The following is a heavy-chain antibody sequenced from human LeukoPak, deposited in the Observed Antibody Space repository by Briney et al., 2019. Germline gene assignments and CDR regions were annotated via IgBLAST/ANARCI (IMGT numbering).Heavy chain of an antibody. D-gene: IGHD1-26*01. CDR1: GFTFSSYG. CDR2: IRYDGSNE. Sequence: GGSLRLSCAASGFTFSSYGMHWVRQAPGKGLEWVAFIRYDGSNEYYADSVKGRFTISRDNSKNTLYLQMNSLRAEDTAVYYCAKDLQEPQTYYYYMDVWGKGTTVTISS. CDR3: AKDLQEPQTYYYYMDV. J-gene: IGHJ6*03. V-gene: IGHV3-30*02.